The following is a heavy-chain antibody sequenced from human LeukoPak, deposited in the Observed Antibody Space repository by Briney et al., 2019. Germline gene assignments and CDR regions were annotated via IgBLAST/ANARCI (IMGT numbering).Heavy chain of an antibody. V-gene: IGHV4-34*01. CDR3: ARGRKYGGIVVVVAATRGYFDY. D-gene: IGHD2-15*01. Sequence: SETLSLTCAVYGGSFSGYYWSWIRQPPGKGLEWIGEINHSGSTNYNPSLKSRVTISVDTSKNQFSLKLSSVTAADTAVYYCARGRKYGGIVVVVAATRGYFDYWGQGTLVTVFS. J-gene: IGHJ4*02. CDR1: GGSFSGYY. CDR2: INHSGST.